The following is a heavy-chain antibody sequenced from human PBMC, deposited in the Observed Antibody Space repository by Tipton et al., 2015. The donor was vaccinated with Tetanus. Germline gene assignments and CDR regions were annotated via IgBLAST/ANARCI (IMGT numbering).Heavy chain of an antibody. J-gene: IGHJ4*02. CDR3: VRGRGLGAYSFGFEY. V-gene: IGHV4-59*01. CDR1: GGSITKDY. D-gene: IGHD5-18*01. CDR2: ISHSGSP. Sequence: TLSLTCNVSGGSITKDYWSWIRQSPGKTLEWIGYISHSGSPNYNPSLKSRATVSVDTSKNQFSLDLTSVTAADTGVYYCVRGRGLGAYSFGFEYWGQGAQVTVSS.